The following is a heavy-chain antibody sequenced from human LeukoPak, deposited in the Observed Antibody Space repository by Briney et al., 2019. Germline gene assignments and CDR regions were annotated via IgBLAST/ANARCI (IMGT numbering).Heavy chain of an antibody. CDR2: INPNSGGT. CDR3: AREDYYGSGSFSNWFDP. Sequence: ASVKVSCKASGYTFTGYYIHWVRQAPGQGLEWMGWINPNSGGTNYAQKFQGRITMTWNTSISTAYMELSSLRSEDTAIYYCAREDYYGSGSFSNWFDPWGQGTLVTVSS. J-gene: IGHJ5*02. D-gene: IGHD3-10*01. V-gene: IGHV1-2*02. CDR1: GYTFTGYY.